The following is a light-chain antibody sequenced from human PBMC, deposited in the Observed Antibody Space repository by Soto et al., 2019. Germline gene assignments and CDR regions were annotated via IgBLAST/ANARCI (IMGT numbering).Light chain of an antibody. Sequence: DIQMTQSPSTLSASVGDRVTITCRASQSISNWLAWYQQKPGKAPTLLIYDVSRLESGVPSRFSGSGSGTEFTLTINSLQPDDFATYYCQQYDRYYTFGQGNK. V-gene: IGKV1-5*01. J-gene: IGKJ2*01. CDR2: DVS. CDR1: QSISNW. CDR3: QQYDRYYT.